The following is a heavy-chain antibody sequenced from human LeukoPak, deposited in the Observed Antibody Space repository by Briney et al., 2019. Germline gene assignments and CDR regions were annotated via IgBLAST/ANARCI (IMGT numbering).Heavy chain of an antibody. D-gene: IGHD2-21*02. J-gene: IGHJ5*02. Sequence: SETLSLTCTVSGGSISSGGYYWSWIRQQPGKGLESIAYMYHNGRPYYNPSLQSRVTISVDTSKNQFSLKLSSVTAADTAIYYCARVGWVTSFVEPWGEGTQVTVSS. CDR2: MYHNGRP. CDR3: ARVGWVTSFVEP. CDR1: GGSISSGGYY. V-gene: IGHV4-31*03.